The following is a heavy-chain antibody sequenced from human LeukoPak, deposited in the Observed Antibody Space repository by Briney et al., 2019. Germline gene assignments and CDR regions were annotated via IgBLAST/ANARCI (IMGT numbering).Heavy chain of an antibody. Sequence: GGSLRLSCAASGFTFDGYTMHWVRHAPGKGLEWVSLISWDGGSTYYADSVKGRFTISRDNSKNSLYLQMNSLRTEDTALYYCAKGGYYGSGSYYLDYWGQGTLVTVSS. CDR3: AKGGYYGSGSYYLDY. CDR1: GFTFDGYT. J-gene: IGHJ4*02. V-gene: IGHV3-43*01. CDR2: ISWDGGST. D-gene: IGHD3-10*01.